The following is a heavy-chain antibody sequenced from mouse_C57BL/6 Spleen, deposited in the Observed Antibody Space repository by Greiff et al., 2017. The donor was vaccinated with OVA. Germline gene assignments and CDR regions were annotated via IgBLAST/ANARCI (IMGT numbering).Heavy chain of an antibody. CDR3: AKTSDGYYGNWFAY. CDR2: IWRGGST. V-gene: IGHV2-5*01. CDR1: GFSLTSYG. Sequence: VQRVESGPGLVQPSQSLSITCTVSGFSLTSYGVHWVRQSPGKGLEWLGVIWRGGSTDYNAAFMSRLSITKDNSKSQVFFKMNSLQADDTAIYYCAKTSDGYYGNWFAYWGQGTLVTVSA. J-gene: IGHJ3*01. D-gene: IGHD2-3*01.